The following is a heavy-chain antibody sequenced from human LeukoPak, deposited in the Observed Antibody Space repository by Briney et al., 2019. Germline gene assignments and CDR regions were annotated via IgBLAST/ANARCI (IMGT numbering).Heavy chain of an antibody. CDR1: GFTFNSSW. CDR3: ARMGDY. Sequence: GGSLRLSCVASGFTFNSSWMSWVRQAPGKGLEWVANIKQDGSDKYYVDSVKGRFTISRDNAKNSVYLQMNSLRVEDTAVYYCARMGDYWGQGILVTVSS. V-gene: IGHV3-7*01. J-gene: IGHJ4*02. CDR2: IKQDGSDK.